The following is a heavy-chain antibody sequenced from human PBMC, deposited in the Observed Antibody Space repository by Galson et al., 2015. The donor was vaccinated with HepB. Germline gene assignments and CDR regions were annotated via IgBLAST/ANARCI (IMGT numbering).Heavy chain of an antibody. J-gene: IGHJ6*03. V-gene: IGHV3-30*18. CDR3: AKDCISVTFLVTGSSTPGARKPWSPSPQFHYMDV. CDR1: GFPFSNYG. CDR2: LSYGGSNE. D-gene: IGHD6-19*01. Sequence: SLRLSCATSGFPFSNYGVHWVRQAPGKGLEWVALLSYGGSNEYYGDSVKGRFIISRDNSKNTLCLQMSSLRPEDTAIYWCAKDCISVTFLVTGSSTPGARKPWSPSPQFHYMDVWGKGTTVTVSS.